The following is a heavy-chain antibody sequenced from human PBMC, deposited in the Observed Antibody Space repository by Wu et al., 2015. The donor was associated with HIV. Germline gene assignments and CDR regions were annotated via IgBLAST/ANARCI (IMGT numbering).Heavy chain of an antibody. D-gene: IGHD6-13*01. CDR1: GFAFINYY. Sequence: VQLVQSGADVKAPGTSMKVSCRISGFAFINYYISWVQQAPGKGLKWMGFVDPENGQTMYAEKFRRRVTITADTSTDTAYMELSSLRSEDTAVYYCARAWELLTTKHIAAAGNYYYYGMDVWGQGTTVTVSS. CDR2: VDPENGQT. V-gene: IGHV1-69-2*01. J-gene: IGHJ6*02. CDR3: ARAWELLTTKHIAAAGNYYYYGMDV.